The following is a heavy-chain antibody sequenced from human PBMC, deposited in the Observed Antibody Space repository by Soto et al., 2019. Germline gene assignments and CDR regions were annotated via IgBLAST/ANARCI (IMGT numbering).Heavy chain of an antibody. Sequence: ASVNVSCKASVGTFSTNPISWVRQAPGQGLEWMGGTGSGTGPGNNAQRFQGRLTITADKITNTAYMELSSLSSEDTAVYYCARRDSGGFFSYFDSWGQGTLVTVSS. J-gene: IGHJ4*02. CDR3: ARRDSGGFFSYFDS. CDR2: TGSGTGPG. D-gene: IGHD2-15*01. CDR1: VGTFSTNP. V-gene: IGHV1-69*06.